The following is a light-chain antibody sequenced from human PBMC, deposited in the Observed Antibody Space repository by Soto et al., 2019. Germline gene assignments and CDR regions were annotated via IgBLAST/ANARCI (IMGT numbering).Light chain of an antibody. CDR2: DAS. J-gene: IGKJ2*01. CDR3: QQRRYWPRT. V-gene: IGKV3-11*01. Sequence: EIVLTQSPATLSLSPGERATLSCRASHSVSSSLVWYQQKPGQAPRLLLYDASNRATGIPARFSGSGSGTDFTLTISSLEPEDFAVYYCQQRRYWPRTFGQGTKLEIK. CDR1: HSVSSS.